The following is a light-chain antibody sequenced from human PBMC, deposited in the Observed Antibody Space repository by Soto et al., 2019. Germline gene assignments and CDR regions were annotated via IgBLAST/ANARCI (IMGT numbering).Light chain of an antibody. CDR2: DVS. Sequence: QSVLTQPASVSGSPGQSIAISYTATSSDVGGYNYVSWYQHHPGKAPNLMIYDVSKRPSVVSDRFSGSKSGNTASLTISGLQAEDEADYYCSSYTSSENYVFGTETKVTVL. J-gene: IGLJ1*01. V-gene: IGLV2-14*03. CDR1: SSDVGGYNY. CDR3: SSYTSSENYV.